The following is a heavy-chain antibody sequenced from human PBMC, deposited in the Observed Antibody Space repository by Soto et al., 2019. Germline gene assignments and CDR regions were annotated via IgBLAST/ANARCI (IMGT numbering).Heavy chain of an antibody. Sequence: QVQLVQSGAEVKKPGSSVKVSCKASGGTFSSYAISWVRQAPGQGLEWMGGIIPIFGTANYAQKFQGRVTITADESTSTADWELSSLRSEDKAVYYCARRYCSGGSSYSGQNYYYYYYGMDVWGQGTTVTVSS. CDR2: IIPIFGTA. V-gene: IGHV1-69*01. D-gene: IGHD2-15*01. CDR1: GGTFSSYA. CDR3: ARRYCSGGSSYSGQNYYYYYYGMDV. J-gene: IGHJ6*02.